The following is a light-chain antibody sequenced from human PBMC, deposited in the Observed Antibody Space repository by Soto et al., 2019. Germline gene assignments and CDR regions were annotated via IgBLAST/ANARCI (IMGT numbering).Light chain of an antibody. CDR3: QSYDSSLSVV. J-gene: IGLJ1*01. CDR2: ANI. Sequence: QAVVTQPPSVSGAPGQRVTISCTGSSSNIGAGYDVHWYQQLPGTAPKLLIYANINRPSGVPERFSGSKSGTSASLAITGLQAEDEADYYCQSYDSSLSVVFGTGTKLTVL. V-gene: IGLV1-40*01. CDR1: SSNIGAGYD.